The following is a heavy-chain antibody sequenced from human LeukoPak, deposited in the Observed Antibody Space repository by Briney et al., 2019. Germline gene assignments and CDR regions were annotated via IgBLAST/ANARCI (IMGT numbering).Heavy chain of an antibody. J-gene: IGHJ4*02. CDR2: INSDGSIT. CDR1: GFTFSSHW. CDR3: ARDGRSSGSNYY. V-gene: IGHV3-74*01. Sequence: PGGSLRLSCAASGFTFSSHWMHWVRQAPGKGLVWVSRINSDGSITTYADSAQGRFTISRDNAKNTLYLQMNSLRVEDTAVYYCARDGRSSGSNYYWGQGTLVTVSS. D-gene: IGHD3-10*01.